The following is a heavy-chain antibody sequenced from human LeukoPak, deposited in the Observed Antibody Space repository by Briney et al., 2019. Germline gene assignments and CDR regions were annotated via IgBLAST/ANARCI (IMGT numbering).Heavy chain of an antibody. CDR3: APGPIGYPSNY. CDR2: IDTNTGSP. D-gene: IGHD5-12*01. Sequence: ASVKVSCKASGYTFTTYPINWVRQAPGQGLEWMGWIDTNTGSPTYAQGLTGWFVFSLDTSVSTAFLQISSLEAEDTAVYYCAPGPIGYPSNYWGQGTLVTVSS. V-gene: IGHV7-4-1*02. J-gene: IGHJ4*02. CDR1: GYTFTTYP.